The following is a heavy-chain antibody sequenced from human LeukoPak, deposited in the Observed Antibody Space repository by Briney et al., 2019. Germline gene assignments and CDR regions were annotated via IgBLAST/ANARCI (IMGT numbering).Heavy chain of an antibody. D-gene: IGHD3-22*01. CDR1: GFAFSTYT. CDR2: INSGGTTT. V-gene: IGHV3-21*06. CDR3: LRGDSRDF. J-gene: IGHJ4*02. Sequence: GGSLRLSCAACGFAFSTYTMNWARQAPGKGLEWVASINSGGTTTHYAFSVKGRFTISRDNAQNVLYPQMNGLRGDDAAVYYCLRGDSRDFWGQGTLVTVSS.